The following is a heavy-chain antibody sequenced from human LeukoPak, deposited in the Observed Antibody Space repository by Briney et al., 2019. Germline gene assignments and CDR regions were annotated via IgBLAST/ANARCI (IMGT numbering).Heavy chain of an antibody. CDR3: ARDDCSGGSCYPRDGNWFDP. CDR2: IIPIFGTA. Sequence: GSSVKVSCKASGGTFSSYAISWVRQAPGQGLEWMGGIIPIFGTANYAQKFQGRVTITADESTSTAYTELSSLRSEDTAVYYCARDDCSGGSCYPRDGNWFDPWGQGTLVTVSS. V-gene: IGHV1-69*01. J-gene: IGHJ5*02. D-gene: IGHD2-15*01. CDR1: GGTFSSYA.